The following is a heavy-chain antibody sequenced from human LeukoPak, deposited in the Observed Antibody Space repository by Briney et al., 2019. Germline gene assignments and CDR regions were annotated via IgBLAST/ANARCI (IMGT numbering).Heavy chain of an antibody. D-gene: IGHD5-18*01. CDR2: INPSGGST. CDR3: AIGVVDTAMVEYYFDY. J-gene: IGHJ4*02. Sequence: ASVKVSCKASGYTFTSYYMHWVRQAPGQGLEWMGIINPSGGSTSYAQKFQGRVTMTRDTSTSTVYMELSSLRSEDTAVYYCAIGVVDTAMVEYYFDYWGQGTLVTVSS. V-gene: IGHV1-46*01. CDR1: GYTFTSYY.